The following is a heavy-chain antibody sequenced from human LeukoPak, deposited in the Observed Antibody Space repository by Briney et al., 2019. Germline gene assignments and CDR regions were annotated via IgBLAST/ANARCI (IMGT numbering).Heavy chain of an antibody. Sequence: PSETLSLARVVYGGSFSGYYWSWIRQPPGKGLEWIGEINHSGSTNYNPSLKSRVTISVDTSKNQFSLKLSSVTAADTAVYYCARFKRRNYYGMDVWGQGTTVTVSS. V-gene: IGHV4-34*01. CDR3: ARFKRRNYYGMDV. D-gene: IGHD5-24*01. CDR2: INHSGST. J-gene: IGHJ6*02. CDR1: GGSFSGYY.